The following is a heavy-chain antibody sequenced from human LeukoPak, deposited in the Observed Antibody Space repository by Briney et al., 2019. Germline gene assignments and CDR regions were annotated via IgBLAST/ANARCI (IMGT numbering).Heavy chain of an antibody. D-gene: IGHD6-13*01. CDR2: IYYSGST. CDR1: GGSISSSSYY. CDR3: ARQAPSYSSSWYNWGYYFDY. V-gene: IGHV4-39*07. Sequence: SETLSLTCTVSGGSISSSSYYWGWIRQPPGKGLEWIGCIYYSGSTYYNPSLKSRVTISVDTSKNQFSLKLSSVTAADTAVYYCARQAPSYSSSWYNWGYYFDYWGQGTLVTVSS. J-gene: IGHJ4*02.